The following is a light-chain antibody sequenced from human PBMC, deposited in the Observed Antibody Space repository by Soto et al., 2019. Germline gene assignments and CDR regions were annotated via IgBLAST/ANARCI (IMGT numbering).Light chain of an antibody. CDR2: GAS. Sequence: VLPQSPDTLSLSPGDRVTLSCRASQSVRSTFLAWYQQKPGQAPRLLIYGASNRATGIPDRFIGSASGTDFTLTISRLEPDDSAVYYCQQYHDSPMNTFGQGTKLEIK. J-gene: IGKJ2*01. V-gene: IGKV3-20*01. CDR1: QSVRSTF. CDR3: QQYHDSPMNT.